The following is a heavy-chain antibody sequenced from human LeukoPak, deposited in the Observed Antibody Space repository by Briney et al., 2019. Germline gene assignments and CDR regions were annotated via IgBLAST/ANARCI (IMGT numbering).Heavy chain of an antibody. V-gene: IGHV3-48*04. CDR3: ARGAYSSGWAYFDH. CDR1: GFNFTSYT. D-gene: IGHD6-19*01. CDR2: ISFSVNTK. Sequence: GGSLRLSCAASGFNFTSYTMNWVRQAPGKGLEWVSYISFSVNTKYYGDSVKGRFTISRDNAKNSLYLHMDSLRAEDTAVYYCARGAYSSGWAYFDHWGQGTLVTVSP. J-gene: IGHJ4*02.